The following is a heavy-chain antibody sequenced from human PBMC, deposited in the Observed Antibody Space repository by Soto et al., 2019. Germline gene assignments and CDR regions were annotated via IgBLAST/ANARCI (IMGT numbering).Heavy chain of an antibody. D-gene: IGHD3-9*01. J-gene: IGHJ6*02. CDR3: ARCIWYYDILTGQRSYYYGMDV. CDR1: GYSFTSYW. Sequence: GESLKISCKGSGYSFTSYWIGWVRQMPGKGLEWMGIIYPGDSDTRYSPSFQGQVTISADKSISTAYLQWSSLKASDTAMYYCARCIWYYDILTGQRSYYYGMDVWGQGTTVPVYS. CDR2: IYPGDSDT. V-gene: IGHV5-51*01.